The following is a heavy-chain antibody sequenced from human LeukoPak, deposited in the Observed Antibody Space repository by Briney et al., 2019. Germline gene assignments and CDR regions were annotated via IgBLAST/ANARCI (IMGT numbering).Heavy chain of an antibody. D-gene: IGHD4-17*01. CDR3: SKDPNGDYVGAFDM. J-gene: IGHJ3*02. Sequence: AGGSLTLSCTASGLTFSNYATTWVRQAPGKGLEWVSSITGSGRGTYYADSVKGRFSVSRDNSQNTVFLHMNSLRADDTALHYCSKDPNGDYVGAFDMWGPGTMVTVSS. CDR1: GLTFSNYA. V-gene: IGHV3-23*01. CDR2: ITGSGRGT.